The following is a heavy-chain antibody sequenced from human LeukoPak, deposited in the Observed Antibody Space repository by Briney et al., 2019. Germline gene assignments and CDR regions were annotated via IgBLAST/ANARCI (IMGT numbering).Heavy chain of an antibody. CDR2: ISSSSSYI. Sequence: PGGSLRLSCAASGFTFSSYSMNWVRQAPGKGLEWVSSISSSSSYIYYADSVKGRFTISRDNAKNSLYLQMNGLRAEDTAVYYCARDLLGATTLYNYWGQGTLVTVSS. CDR3: ARDLLGATTLYNY. D-gene: IGHD1-26*01. V-gene: IGHV3-21*01. J-gene: IGHJ4*02. CDR1: GFTFSSYS.